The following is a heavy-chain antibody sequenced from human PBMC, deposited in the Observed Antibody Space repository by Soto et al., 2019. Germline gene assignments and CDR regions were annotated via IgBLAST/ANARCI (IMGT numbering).Heavy chain of an antibody. V-gene: IGHV1-46*01. J-gene: IGHJ5*02. CDR2: INPSGGST. Sequence: VSSVKVSCKASGYTFTSYYMHWVRQAPGQGLEWMGIINPSGGSTSYAQKSQGRVTMTRDTSTSTVYMELSSLRSEDTAVYYCARDSEELELHNWFDPWGQGTMVTVSS. D-gene: IGHD1-7*01. CDR1: GYTFTSYY. CDR3: ARDSEELELHNWFDP.